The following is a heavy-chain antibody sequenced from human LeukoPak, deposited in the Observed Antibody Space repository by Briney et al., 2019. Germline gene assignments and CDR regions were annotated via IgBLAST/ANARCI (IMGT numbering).Heavy chain of an antibody. CDR3: ARAETQYYDFWSGYHNWFDP. D-gene: IGHD3-3*01. V-gene: IGHV4-61*01. Sequence: SETLSLTCTVSGGSVSSGSYYWSWIRQPPGKGLEWIGYIYYSGRTNYNPSLKSRITILVDTSKNQFSLKLSSVTAADTAVYYCARAETQYYDFWSGYHNWFDPWGQGTLVTVSS. CDR2: IYYSGRT. J-gene: IGHJ5*02. CDR1: GGSVSSGSYY.